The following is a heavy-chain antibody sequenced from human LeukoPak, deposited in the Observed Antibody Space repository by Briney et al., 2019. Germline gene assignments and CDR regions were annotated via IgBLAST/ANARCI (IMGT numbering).Heavy chain of an antibody. D-gene: IGHD6-25*01. CDR1: GFTFSSYW. CDR2: IKQDGSEK. J-gene: IGHJ6*03. V-gene: IGHV3-7*01. Sequence: PGGSLRLSCAASGFTFSSYWMNWVRQAPGKGLEWVANIKQDGSEKYYVDSVKGRFTISRDNAKNSLYLQMSSLRAEDTAVYYCARAAELRLTYYFYYYMDVWGTGTTVTVSS. CDR3: ARAAELRLTYYFYYYMDV.